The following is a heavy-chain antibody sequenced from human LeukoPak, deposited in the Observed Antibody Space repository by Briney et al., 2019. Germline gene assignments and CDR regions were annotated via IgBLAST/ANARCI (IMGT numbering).Heavy chain of an antibody. J-gene: IGHJ4*02. D-gene: IGHD3-10*01. Sequence: GGSLTLSCAASGFIFSTYWMAWVRQAPGKGLEWVSYISSSGSTIYYADSVKGRFTISRDNAKNSLYLQMNSLRADDTAVYYCARGGGSYRFDQWGQGTLASVSS. CDR1: GFIFSTYW. CDR3: ARGGGSYRFDQ. V-gene: IGHV3-48*04. CDR2: ISSSGSTI.